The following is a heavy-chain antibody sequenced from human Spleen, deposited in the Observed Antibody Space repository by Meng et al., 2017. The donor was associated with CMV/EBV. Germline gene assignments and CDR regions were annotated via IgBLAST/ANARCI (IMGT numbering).Heavy chain of an antibody. J-gene: IGHJ4*02. Sequence: FTLSSSAMHWVRQARGKGLEWVAYSRYDGTIKYYADSVEGGFTISRDNYKNILYLEMSSLRGDDAALYFCAKEGDISGWYDPKYHFDHWGQGTLVTVSS. D-gene: IGHD6-19*01. CDR1: FTLSSSA. CDR3: AKEGDISGWYDPKYHFDH. CDR2: SRYDGTIK. V-gene: IGHV3-30*02.